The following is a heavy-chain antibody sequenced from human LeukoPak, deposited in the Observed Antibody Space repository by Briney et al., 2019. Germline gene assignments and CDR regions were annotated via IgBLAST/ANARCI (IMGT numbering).Heavy chain of an antibody. Sequence: PGGSLRLSCAASGFTFSSYWMSWVRQAPGKGLEWVANIKQDGSEKYYVDSVKGRSTISRDNAKNSLYLQMNSLRAEDTAVYYCARDRVGITMVRGVMVFDYWGQGTLVTVSS. CDR2: IKQDGSEK. CDR3: ARDRVGITMVRGVMVFDY. V-gene: IGHV3-7*01. CDR1: GFTFSSYW. J-gene: IGHJ4*02. D-gene: IGHD3-10*01.